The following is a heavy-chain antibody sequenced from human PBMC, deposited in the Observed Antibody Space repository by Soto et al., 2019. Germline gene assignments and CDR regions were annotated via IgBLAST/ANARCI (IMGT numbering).Heavy chain of an antibody. Sequence: GGSLRLSCAASGFTFSDYYMSWIRQAPGKGLEWVSYISSSSSYTNYADSVKGRFTISRDNAKNSLYLQMNSLRAEDTAVYYCARLAVAHYGMDVWGQGTTVTVSS. V-gene: IGHV3-11*06. CDR2: ISSSSSYT. D-gene: IGHD6-19*01. CDR1: GFTFSDYY. CDR3: ARLAVAHYGMDV. J-gene: IGHJ6*02.